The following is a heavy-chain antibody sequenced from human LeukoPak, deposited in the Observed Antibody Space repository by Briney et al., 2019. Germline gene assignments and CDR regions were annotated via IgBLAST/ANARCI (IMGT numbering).Heavy chain of an antibody. CDR2: IIPILGIA. V-gene: IGHV1-69*04. CDR3: ARDPGDGYNPSG. Sequence: GSSVKFSCKASGGTFSSYAISWVRQAPGQGLEWMGRIIPILGIANYAQKFQGRVTITADKSTSTAYMELSSLRSEDTAVYYCARDPGDGYNPSGWGQGTLVTVSS. D-gene: IGHD5-24*01. J-gene: IGHJ4*02. CDR1: GGTFSSYA.